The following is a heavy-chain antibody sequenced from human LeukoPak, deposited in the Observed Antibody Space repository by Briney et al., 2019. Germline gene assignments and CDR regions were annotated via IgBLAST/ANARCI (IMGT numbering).Heavy chain of an antibody. V-gene: IGHV3-33*01. J-gene: IGHJ6*02. D-gene: IGHD2-2*02. CDR2: IWYDGSNK. CDR1: GFTFSSYG. CDR3: ARSPGVCSTSCYKIYYYYGMDV. Sequence: GGSLRLSCAASGFTFSSYGMHWVRQAAGKGLEWVAVIWYDGSNKYYADSVKGRFTISRDNSKNTLYLQMNSLRAEDTAVYYCARSPGVCSTSCYKIYYYYGMDVWGQGTTVTVSS.